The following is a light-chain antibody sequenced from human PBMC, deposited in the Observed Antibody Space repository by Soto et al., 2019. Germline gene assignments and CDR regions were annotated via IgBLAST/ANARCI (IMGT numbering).Light chain of an antibody. V-gene: IGKV4-1*01. CDR2: WAS. Sequence: DIVMTQSPDSLAVSLGERATINCKSSQSILYSPNNKNYLAWYQQKPGQPPKLLIYWASTRESGVPDRFSGSESGTDSTLTISSLQAEDVAVYYCQQYYNAPQNFGQGTKVEIK. J-gene: IGKJ1*01. CDR1: QSILYSPNNKNY. CDR3: QQYYNAPQN.